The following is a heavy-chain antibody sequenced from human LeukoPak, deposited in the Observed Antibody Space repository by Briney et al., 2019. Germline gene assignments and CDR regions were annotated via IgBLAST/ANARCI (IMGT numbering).Heavy chain of an antibody. CDR1: GYSFTSYW. CDR2: IYPGDSDT. J-gene: IGHJ3*02. V-gene: IGHV5-51*01. Sequence: GESLKISCKGSGYSFTSYWIGWVRQMPGKGLEWMGIIYPGDSDTRYSPSFQGQVTISADKSISTAYLQWSSLKASDTAMYYCARHEYTAAPIFDAFDIWGQGTMVTVSS. CDR3: ARHEYTAAPIFDAFDI. D-gene: IGHD2-2*01.